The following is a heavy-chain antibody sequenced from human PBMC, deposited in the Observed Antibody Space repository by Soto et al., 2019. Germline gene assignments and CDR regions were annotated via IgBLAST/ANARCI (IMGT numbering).Heavy chain of an antibody. Sequence: HPGGSLRLSCAASGFTFSSYAMSWVRQAPGKGLEWVSAISGSGGSTYYADSVKGRFTISRDNSKNTLYLQMNSLRAEDTAVYYCAKDYYYDSSGYLGPFDYWGQGTLVTVSS. CDR2: ISGSGGST. V-gene: IGHV3-23*01. D-gene: IGHD3-22*01. CDR1: GFTFSSYA. CDR3: AKDYYYDSSGYLGPFDY. J-gene: IGHJ4*02.